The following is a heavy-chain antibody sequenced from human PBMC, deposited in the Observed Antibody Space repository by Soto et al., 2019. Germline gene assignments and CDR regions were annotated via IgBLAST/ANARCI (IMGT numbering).Heavy chain of an antibody. J-gene: IGHJ4*02. CDR1: GFRFRDRG. CDR2: ISHDGEYT. V-gene: IGHV3-30*03. D-gene: IGHD1-7*01. CDR3: VRGTATTGTSIHCEQ. Sequence: QVQLVESGGGAVQPGRSLRLSCATSGFRFRDRGMHWIRQARDKRLEWVASISHDGEYTYYADPVKCRFTVSRDNSKNTLSLPMDSLNTADTALYHCVRGTATTGTSIHCEQWGRGAQVTVSP.